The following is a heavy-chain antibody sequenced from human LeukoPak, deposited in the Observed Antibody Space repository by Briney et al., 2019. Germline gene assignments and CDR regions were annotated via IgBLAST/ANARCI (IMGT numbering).Heavy chain of an antibody. J-gene: IGHJ6*02. D-gene: IGHD3-22*01. V-gene: IGHV4-59*01. Sequence: SETLSLTCTVSGGSISSYYWSWIRQPPGKGLEWIGYIYYSGSTNYNPSLKSRVTISVDTSKNQFSLKLSSVTAADTAVYYCARRPYYDSSGNYYGMDVWGQGTTVTVSS. CDR2: IYYSGST. CDR1: GGSISSYY. CDR3: ARRPYYDSSGNYYGMDV.